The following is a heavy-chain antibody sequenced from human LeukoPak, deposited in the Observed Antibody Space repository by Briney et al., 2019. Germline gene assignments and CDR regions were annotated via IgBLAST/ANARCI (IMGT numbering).Heavy chain of an antibody. Sequence: GGSLRLSCAASGFTFSSYGMNWVRQAPGKGLQWVAFIWYDGSNKYYADSVKGRFTISRDNSKNTLYLQMNSLRAEDTAVYYCACWDGSGSYLDYWGQGTLVTVPS. J-gene: IGHJ4*02. D-gene: IGHD3-10*01. CDR2: IWYDGSNK. CDR1: GFTFSSYG. V-gene: IGHV3-30*02. CDR3: ACWDGSGSYLDY.